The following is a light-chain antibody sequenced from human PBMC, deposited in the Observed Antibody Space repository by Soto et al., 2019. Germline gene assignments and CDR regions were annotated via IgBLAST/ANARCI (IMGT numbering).Light chain of an antibody. CDR2: SNN. J-gene: IGLJ2*01. V-gene: IGLV1-47*02. CDR3: ASWDDRLGAVI. Sequence: QSVLTQPPSASGTAGQRVFISCSGSSSNIGGTNYAYWYQQLPGAAPKLLMHSNNLRPSGVPERISGSKSGTSASLAISGLRSEDEAVYYCASWDDRLGAVIFGGGTKVTV. CDR1: SSNIGGTNY.